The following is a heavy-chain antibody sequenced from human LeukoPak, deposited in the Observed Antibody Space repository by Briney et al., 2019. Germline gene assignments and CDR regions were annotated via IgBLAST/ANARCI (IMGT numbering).Heavy chain of an antibody. D-gene: IGHD3-22*01. J-gene: IGHJ3*02. CDR2: IYYSGST. CDR3: ARLGGYSHAFDI. Sequence: SQTLSLTCTVSGVSISSGGYYWSWLRQHPGKGLEWIGYIYYSGSTYYNPSLKSRVTISVDTSKNQFSLKLSSVTAADTAVYYCARLGGYSHAFDIWGQGTMVTVSS. V-gene: IGHV4-31*03. CDR1: GVSISSGGYY.